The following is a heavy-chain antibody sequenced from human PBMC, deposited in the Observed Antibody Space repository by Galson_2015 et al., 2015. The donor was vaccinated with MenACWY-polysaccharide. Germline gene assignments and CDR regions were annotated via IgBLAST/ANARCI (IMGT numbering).Heavy chain of an antibody. CDR1: GYTFTNYD. CDR2: MNPNSGNT. Sequence: SVKVSCKASGYTFTNYDINWVRQATGQGLEWMGWMNPNSGNTGYAQKFQGRVTMTRDTSINTAYMELSSLRYEDTAVYYCARVVRRKYSYSDYWGQGTLVTVSS. J-gene: IGHJ4*02. CDR3: ARVVRRKYSYSDY. D-gene: IGHD5-18*01. V-gene: IGHV1-8*01.